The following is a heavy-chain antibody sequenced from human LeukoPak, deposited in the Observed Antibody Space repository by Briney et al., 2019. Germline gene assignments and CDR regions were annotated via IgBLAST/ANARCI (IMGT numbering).Heavy chain of an antibody. D-gene: IGHD3-16*02. CDR1: GGSIRSPGYY. CDR3: ARGPPAVINPVYYYYGMDV. J-gene: IGHJ6*02. V-gene: IGHV4-39*07. CDR2: MYYSGSS. Sequence: SETLSLTCTVSGGSIRSPGYYWGWTRQPPGKGLEWIGSMYYSGSSFYNPSLKSQVAISVDTSKNQFSLKLSSVTAADTAVYYCARGPPAVINPVYYYYGMDVWGQGTTVTVSS.